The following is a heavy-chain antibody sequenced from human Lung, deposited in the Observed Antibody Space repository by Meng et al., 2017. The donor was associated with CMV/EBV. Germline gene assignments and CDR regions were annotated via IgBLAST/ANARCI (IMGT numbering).Heavy chain of an antibody. CDR2: LGAHPGDT. D-gene: IGHD3-10*01. CDR1: SYTFTCNG. Sequence: VLCRSWLTRPGATVHVPVKCSSYTFTCNGVSWVRQAPGPGLEWMAWLGAHPGDTSHAPKFLGRVTVTADTATATAYMELRSLRSDDTAVYYCARGTPGRSYCDYWGLGTLVTVSS. V-gene: IGHV1-18*01. CDR3: ARGTPGRSYCDY. J-gene: IGHJ4*02.